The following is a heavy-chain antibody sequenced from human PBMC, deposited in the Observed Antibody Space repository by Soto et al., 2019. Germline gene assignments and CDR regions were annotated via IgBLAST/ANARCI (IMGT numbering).Heavy chain of an antibody. CDR1: GFTFSSYA. J-gene: IGHJ3*02. D-gene: IGHD2-2*01. Sequence: LRLSCAASGFTFSSYAMHWVRQAPGKGLEYVSAISSNGGSTYYANSVKGRFTISRDNSKNTLYLQMGSLRAEDMAVYYCAGGVGYCSSTSCPDAFDIWGQGTMVTVSS. CDR3: AGGVGYCSSTSCPDAFDI. V-gene: IGHV3-64*01. CDR2: ISSNGGST.